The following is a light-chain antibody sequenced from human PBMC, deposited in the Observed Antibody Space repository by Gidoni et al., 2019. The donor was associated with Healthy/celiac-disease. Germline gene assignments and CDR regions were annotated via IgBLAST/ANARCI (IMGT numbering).Light chain of an antibody. CDR1: QSVSSY. CDR2: DAS. J-gene: IGKJ2*01. Sequence: EIVLTQSPATLSLSPGERATLSCRASQSVSSYLAWYQQKPGQAPRLLIYDASNRATGIPARFSGSGSGTDFNLTISSLEPEDFAVYYCQQRSNWPLFTFGQGTKLESK. V-gene: IGKV3-11*01. CDR3: QQRSNWPLFT.